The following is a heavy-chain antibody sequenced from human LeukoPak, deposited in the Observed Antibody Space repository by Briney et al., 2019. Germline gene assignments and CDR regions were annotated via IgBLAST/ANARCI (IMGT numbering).Heavy chain of an antibody. V-gene: IGHV3-23*01. Sequence: GSLRLSCATSGFPFSDFSMSWVRQAPGKGLEWISTTNSGGTSTYYAESVKGRFTISRDNSKNTLYLQMSSLRVEDTAVYYCTKQSYARSLGEGGPGTLVSVSS. CDR2: TNSGGTST. J-gene: IGHJ4*02. D-gene: IGHD2-8*01. CDR3: TKQSYARSLGE. CDR1: GFPFSDFS.